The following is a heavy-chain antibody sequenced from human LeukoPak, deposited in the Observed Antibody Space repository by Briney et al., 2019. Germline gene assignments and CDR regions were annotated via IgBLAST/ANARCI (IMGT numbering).Heavy chain of an antibody. CDR1: GFTFSSYA. CDR3: AKDLTVTEDWYFDL. J-gene: IGHJ2*01. D-gene: IGHD4-17*01. Sequence: PGGSLRLSCAASGFTFSSYAMSWVRQAPGKGLEWVSAISGSGGSTYYADFVKGRFTISRDNSKNTLYLQMNSLRAEDTAVYYCAKDLTVTEDWYFDLWGRGTLVTVSS. CDR2: ISGSGGST. V-gene: IGHV3-23*01.